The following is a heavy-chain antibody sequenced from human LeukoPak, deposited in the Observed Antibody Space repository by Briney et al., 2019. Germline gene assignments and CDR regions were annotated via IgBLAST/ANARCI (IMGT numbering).Heavy chain of an antibody. CDR2: ISYNGDGT. V-gene: IGHV3-64*01. D-gene: IGHD3-3*02. Sequence: GGSLRLSCAASGFSFSKFAMRWVRQAPGRGLEPVSGISYNGDGTYYANSVKGRFTISRDNSKKTLYLQVGSLRVEDMGVYYCARGHFWSGYTYQDYFYYMDVWGKGTAVTVSS. CDR1: GFSFSKFA. J-gene: IGHJ6*03. CDR3: ARGHFWSGYTYQDYFYYMDV.